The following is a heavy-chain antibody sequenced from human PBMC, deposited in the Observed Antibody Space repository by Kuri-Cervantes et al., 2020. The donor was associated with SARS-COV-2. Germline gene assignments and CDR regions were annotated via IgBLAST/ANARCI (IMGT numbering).Heavy chain of an antibody. J-gene: IGHJ4*02. D-gene: IGHD6-19*01. CDR1: GYSFTSYW. V-gene: IGHV5-51*01. CDR3: ARLRRDVAGYFDF. CDR2: IYPGDSDT. Sequence: GKSLKISCKGSGYSFTSYWIGWVRQMPGKGLEWMGIIYPGDSDTTYSPSFHGQVTISADKSINTAYLQWGSLKASDTAMYYCARLRRDVAGYFDFWGQGTLVTVSS.